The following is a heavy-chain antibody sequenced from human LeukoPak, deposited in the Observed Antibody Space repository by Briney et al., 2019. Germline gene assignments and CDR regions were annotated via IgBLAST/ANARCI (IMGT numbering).Heavy chain of an antibody. CDR2: IYPGDSDT. J-gene: IGHJ4*02. D-gene: IGHD4/OR15-4a*01. CDR1: GYSFTSYW. CDR3: ARSLYGVNTWFDY. V-gene: IGHV5-51*01. Sequence: GESLKISCKGSGYSFTSYWIGWVRQMPGKGLEWMGIIYPGDSDTRYSPSFQVQVTISADRSISTAYLQWSSLKASDTSMYYCARSLYGVNTWFDYWGQGTLVTVSS.